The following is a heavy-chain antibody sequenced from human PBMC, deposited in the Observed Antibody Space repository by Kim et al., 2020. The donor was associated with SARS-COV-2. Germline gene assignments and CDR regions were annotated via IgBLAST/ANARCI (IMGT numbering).Heavy chain of an antibody. V-gene: IGHV4-34*01. J-gene: IGHJ5*02. D-gene: IGHD2-15*01. Sequence: SETLSLTCAVYGGSFSGYYWSWIRQPPGKGLEWIGEINHSGSTNYNPSLKSRVTISVDTSKNQFSLKLSSVTAADTAVYYCARGRVVVVAATTFEWFDPWGQGTLVTVSS. CDR3: ARGRVVVVAATTFEWFDP. CDR1: GGSFSGYY. CDR2: INHSGST.